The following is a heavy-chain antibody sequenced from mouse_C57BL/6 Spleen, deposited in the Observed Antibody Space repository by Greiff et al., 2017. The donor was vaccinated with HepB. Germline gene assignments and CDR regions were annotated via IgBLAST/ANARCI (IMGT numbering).Heavy chain of an antibody. CDR1: GYTFTSYG. J-gene: IGHJ1*03. CDR2: IYPRSGNT. D-gene: IGHD2-14*01. CDR3: ARKRDDGDFDV. Sequence: VQLQESGAELARPGASVKLSCKASGYTFTSYGISWVKQRTGQGLEWIGEIYPRSGNTYYNEKFKGKATLTADKSSSTAYMELRSLTSEDSAVYFCARKRDDGDFDVWGTGTTVTVSS. V-gene: IGHV1-81*01.